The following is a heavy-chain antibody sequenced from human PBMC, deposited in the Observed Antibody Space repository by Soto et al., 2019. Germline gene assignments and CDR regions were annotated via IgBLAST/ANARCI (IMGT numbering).Heavy chain of an antibody. V-gene: IGHV1-18*01. J-gene: IGHJ6*02. CDR3: ARQGSWPYCYYGLDV. Sequence: QVQLVQSGPEVKKPGASVKVSCEASGYTFTTSGISWVRQAPGQGLEWMGWISTYNGDTNSAQKFQGRVTMTADTSTGTAYMEWMSLKSDDTAVYYCARQGSWPYCYYGLDVWGQGTTVAVSS. D-gene: IGHD1-26*01. CDR2: ISTYNGDT. CDR1: GYTFTTSG.